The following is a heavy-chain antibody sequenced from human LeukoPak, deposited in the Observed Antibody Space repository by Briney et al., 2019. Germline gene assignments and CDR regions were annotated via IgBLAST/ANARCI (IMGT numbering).Heavy chain of an antibody. CDR1: GGSISSYY. D-gene: IGHD1-1*01. V-gene: IGHV4-59*08. CDR2: IYYSGST. J-gene: IGHJ4*02. CDR3: ARRRTGSFDY. Sequence: TSETLSLTCTVSGGSISSYYWSWIRQPPGKGLEWIGYIYYSGSTNYNPSLKSRVTISVDTSKNQFSLKLSSVTAADTAVYYCARRRTGSFDYRGQGTLVTVSS.